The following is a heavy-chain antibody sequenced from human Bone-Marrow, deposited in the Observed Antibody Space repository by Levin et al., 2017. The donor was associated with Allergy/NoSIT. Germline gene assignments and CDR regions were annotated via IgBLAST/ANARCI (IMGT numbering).Heavy chain of an antibody. CDR2: IKSDGTSA. Sequence: GESLKISCAASGLTFSSYWMHWVRQAPGKGLEWVSRIKSDGTSATYADSVKGRFTISRDNAENTLFLHLDSLRVEDTAVYYCTRGSRDIMSRAPQPRRFDPWGQGILVTVSS. V-gene: IGHV3-74*03. CDR3: TRGSRDIMSRAPQPRRFDP. J-gene: IGHJ5*02. CDR1: GLTFSSYW. D-gene: IGHD5/OR15-5a*01.